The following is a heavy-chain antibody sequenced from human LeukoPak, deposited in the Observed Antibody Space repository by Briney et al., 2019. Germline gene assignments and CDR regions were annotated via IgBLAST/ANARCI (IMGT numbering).Heavy chain of an antibody. Sequence: GGSLRLSCAASGFTFSTYGMHWVRQAPGKGLEWVAFIRYDGSNKYYADSMKGRFTISRDNSKNTLYLQMNSLRAEDTAVYYCANRPTVAVAGMGKAFDIWGQGTMVTVSS. V-gene: IGHV3-30*02. CDR3: ANRPTVAVAGMGKAFDI. D-gene: IGHD6-19*01. J-gene: IGHJ3*02. CDR2: IRYDGSNK. CDR1: GFTFSTYG.